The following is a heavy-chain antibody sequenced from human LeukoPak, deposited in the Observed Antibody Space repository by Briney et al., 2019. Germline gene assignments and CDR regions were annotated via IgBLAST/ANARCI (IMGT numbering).Heavy chain of an antibody. J-gene: IGHJ4*02. Sequence: GGSLRLSCAASGFTFSSYEMNWVRQAPGKGLEWVSHISSSGSTIYYADSVKGRFTISRDNSKNTLYLQMNSLRAEDTAVYYCAKEFGGVIVYYFDYWGQGTLVTVSS. V-gene: IGHV3-48*03. CDR3: AKEFGGVIVYYFDY. CDR1: GFTFSSYE. D-gene: IGHD3-16*02. CDR2: ISSSGSTI.